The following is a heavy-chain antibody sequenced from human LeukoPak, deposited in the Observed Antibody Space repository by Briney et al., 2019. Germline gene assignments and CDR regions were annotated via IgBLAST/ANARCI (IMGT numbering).Heavy chain of an antibody. CDR2: IYSGGST. J-gene: IGHJ4*02. CDR3: ARDTGSGSYNY. CDR1: GFTVSSNY. V-gene: IGHV3-53*01. Sequence: LGGSLRLSCAASGFTVSSNYMSWVRQAPGKGLEWVSVIYSGGSTYYADSVKGRFTISRDNSKNTLYLQMNSLRAEDTAVYYCARDTGSGSYNYWGQGTLVTVSS. D-gene: IGHD3-10*01.